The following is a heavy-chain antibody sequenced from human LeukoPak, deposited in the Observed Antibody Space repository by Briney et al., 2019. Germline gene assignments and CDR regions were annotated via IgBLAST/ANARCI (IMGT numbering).Heavy chain of an antibody. D-gene: IGHD6-13*01. CDR1: GYSFTSYW. CDR2: IYPGDSDT. J-gene: IGHJ6*02. Sequence: GESLKISCKGSGYSFTSYWIGWVRQMPGKGLEWMGIIYPGDSDTRYSPSFQGQVTISADKSISTAYLQWGSLKASDTAMYYCARRIAAAGTYYGMDVWGQGTTVTVSS. CDR3: ARRIAAAGTYYGMDV. V-gene: IGHV5-51*01.